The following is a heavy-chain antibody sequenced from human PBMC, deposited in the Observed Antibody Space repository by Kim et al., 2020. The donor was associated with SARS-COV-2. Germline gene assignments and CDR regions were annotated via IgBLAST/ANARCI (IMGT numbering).Heavy chain of an antibody. J-gene: IGHJ4*02. D-gene: IGHD3-22*01. Sequence: ASVKVSCKASDYTFTSYGISWVRQAPGQGLEWMGWISAYNGYTNYAQKLQGRVTMTTDTSTSTAYMELRSLRSDDTAVYYCARDPRIYYYDSSGYEGGLDYWGQGTLVTVSS. CDR1: DYTFTSYG. V-gene: IGHV1-18*01. CDR2: ISAYNGYT. CDR3: ARDPRIYYYDSSGYEGGLDY.